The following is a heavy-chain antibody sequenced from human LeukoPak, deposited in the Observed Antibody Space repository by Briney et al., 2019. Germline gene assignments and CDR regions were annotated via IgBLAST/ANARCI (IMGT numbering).Heavy chain of an antibody. V-gene: IGHV4-59*01. D-gene: IGHD3-22*01. CDR3: ARALYYYDSSAVALDP. CDR1: GGSISSYY. J-gene: IGHJ5*02. Sequence: SETLSLTCTVSGGSISSYYWSWIRQPPGRGLEWIGYIYYSGSTNYNPSLKSRVTISVDTSKNQFSVKLSSVTAADTAVYYCARALYYYDSSAVALDPWGQGTLVTVSS. CDR2: IYYSGST.